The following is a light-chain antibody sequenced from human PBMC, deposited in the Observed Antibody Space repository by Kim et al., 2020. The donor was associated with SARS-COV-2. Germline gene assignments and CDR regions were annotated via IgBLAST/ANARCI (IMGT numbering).Light chain of an antibody. Sequence: SYELTQPSSVSVSPGQTARITCSGNVLAKRYTRWFQQKPGQAPVLLIYKDSERPSGIPERFSGSSSGTTVTLTISGAQVEDEADYYSYSAADDNWVFGGG. J-gene: IGLJ3*02. CDR2: KDS. CDR1: VLAKRY. CDR3: YSAADDNWV. V-gene: IGLV3-27*01.